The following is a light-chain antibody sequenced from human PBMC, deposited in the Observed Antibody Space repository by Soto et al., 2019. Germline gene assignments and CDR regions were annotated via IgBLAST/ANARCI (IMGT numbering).Light chain of an antibody. CDR1: QGIRDD. CDR2: AAS. V-gene: IGKV1-6*01. J-gene: IGKJ1*01. CDR3: LQDYNYPLT. Sequence: AIQVTQSPSSLSASVGDRVTITCRASQGIRDDLGWYQQKPGKAPKLLIYAASSLQSGVPSRFSGTGSGTDFTLTISSLQPEDFATYYCLQDYNYPLTFGQGTKVEIK.